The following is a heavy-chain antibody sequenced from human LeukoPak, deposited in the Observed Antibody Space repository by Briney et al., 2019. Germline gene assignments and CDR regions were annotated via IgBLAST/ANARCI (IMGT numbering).Heavy chain of an antibody. Sequence: GGSLRLSCAASGFTFSSYWMSWVRQAPGKGLEWVANIKQDGSEKYYVDSVKGRFTISRDNAKNSLYLQMNSLRAEDTAVYYCARGGVCSGGSCSGHATFFDYWGQGTLVTVSS. CDR3: ARGGVCSGGSCSGHATFFDY. J-gene: IGHJ4*02. D-gene: IGHD2-15*01. CDR1: GFTFSSYW. V-gene: IGHV3-7*04. CDR2: IKQDGSEK.